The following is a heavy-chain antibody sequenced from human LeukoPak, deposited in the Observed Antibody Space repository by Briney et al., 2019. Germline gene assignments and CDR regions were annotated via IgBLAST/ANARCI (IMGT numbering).Heavy chain of an antibody. CDR2: MSPNSGNT. CDR1: GYTFTSYG. D-gene: IGHD6-19*01. J-gene: IGHJ4*02. CDR3: ARGPIAVAGTI. V-gene: IGHV1-8*01. Sequence: AASVKVSCKASGYTFTSYGINWVRQAPGQGLEWMGWMSPNSGNTGYAQKFQGRVTMTRNTSISTAYMELSSLRSEDTAVYYCARGPIAVAGTIWGQGTLVTVSS.